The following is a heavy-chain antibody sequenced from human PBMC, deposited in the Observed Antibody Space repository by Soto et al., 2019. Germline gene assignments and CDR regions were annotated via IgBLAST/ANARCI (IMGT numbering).Heavy chain of an antibody. CDR3: SGAESTDTAYFSRY. CDR2: IRTEXYQETT. V-gene: IGHV3-49*04. J-gene: IGHJ4*02. Sequence: GGSFRLSCTGSGFPFDDLAINWVRQAPGKRVEWIGLIRTEXYQETTEYAAALKGRFTISRDTANGIDYLQMNSLNIEESAVYYFSGAESTDTAYFSRYWGQGTPVTSPQ. CDR1: GFPFDDLA. D-gene: IGHD2-2*01.